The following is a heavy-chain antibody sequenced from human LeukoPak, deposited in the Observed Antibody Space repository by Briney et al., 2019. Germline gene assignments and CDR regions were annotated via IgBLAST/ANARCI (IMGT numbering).Heavy chain of an antibody. D-gene: IGHD3-22*01. CDR1: GGSISSYY. J-gene: IGHJ5*02. Sequence: SETLSLTCTVSGGSISSYYWSWIRQPPGKGLEWIGYIYYSGSTNYNPSLKSRVTISVDTSKNQFSLKLSSVTAADTAVYYCARGGITMIAPGPWFDPWGQGTLVTVSS. V-gene: IGHV4-59*08. CDR3: ARGGITMIAPGPWFDP. CDR2: IYYSGST.